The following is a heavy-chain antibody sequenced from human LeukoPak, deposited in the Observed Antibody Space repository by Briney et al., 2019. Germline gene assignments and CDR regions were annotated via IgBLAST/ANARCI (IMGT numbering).Heavy chain of an antibody. CDR3: ARDRLNAFWSGDSWDY. D-gene: IGHD3-3*01. CDR2: IKQDGSEK. Sequence: GGSLRLSCAASGFTFSSHWMSWVRQAPGKGLEWVANIKQDGSEKYYVDSVKGRFTISRDNTKNSLYLQMNSLRAEDTAVYYCARDRLNAFWSGDSWDYWGQGTLVTVPS. V-gene: IGHV3-7*01. CDR1: GFTFSSHW. J-gene: IGHJ4*02.